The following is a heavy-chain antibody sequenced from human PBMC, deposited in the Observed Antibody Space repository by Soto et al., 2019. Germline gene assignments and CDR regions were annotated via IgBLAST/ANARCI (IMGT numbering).Heavy chain of an antibody. CDR2: IITMFNTA. D-gene: IGHD6-19*01. Sequence: VQLVQSGAEIKKPASSVKVSCKASGGSDVFNNYPVSWVRQAPGQGLEWMGAIITMFNTADYAQRFLGRVTITADEITRTVYMELTSLTSDDTAVYYCARHYPTAVSGAGWFDTWGQGTLVTVSS. CDR3: ARHYPTAVSGAGWFDT. CDR1: GGSDVFNNYP. J-gene: IGHJ5*02. V-gene: IGHV1-69*01.